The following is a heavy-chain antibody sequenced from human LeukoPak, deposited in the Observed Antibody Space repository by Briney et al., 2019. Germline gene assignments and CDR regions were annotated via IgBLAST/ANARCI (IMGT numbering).Heavy chain of an antibody. V-gene: IGHV2-5*01. D-gene: IGHD1-1*01. CDR3: AHRIPHNWNDREDWFDP. J-gene: IGHJ5*02. CDR1: GFSLSTSGVG. Sequence: SGPTLVKPTQTLTLTCTFSGFSLSTSGVGVGWIRQPPGKALEWLALIYWNDDKRYSPSLKSRLTITKDTSKNQVVLTMTNMDPVDTATYYCAHRIPHNWNDREDWFDPWGQGTLVTVSS. CDR2: IYWNDDK.